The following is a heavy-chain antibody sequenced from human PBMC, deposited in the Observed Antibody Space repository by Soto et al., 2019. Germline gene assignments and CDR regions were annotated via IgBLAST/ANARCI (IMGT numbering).Heavy chain of an antibody. V-gene: IGHV4-34*01. CDR3: ARGPLRYSYGYYYYGMDV. CDR2: INHSGST. D-gene: IGHD5-18*01. J-gene: IGHJ6*02. CDR1: GGSFSGYY. Sequence: TLSLTCAVYGGSFSGYYWSWIRQPPGKGLEWIGEINHSGSTNYNPSLKSRVTISVDTSKNQFSLKLSSVTAADTAVYYCARGPLRYSYGYYYYGMDVWGQGTTVTVSS.